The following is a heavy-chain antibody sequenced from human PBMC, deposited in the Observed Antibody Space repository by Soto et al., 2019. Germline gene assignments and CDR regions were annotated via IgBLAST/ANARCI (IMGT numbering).Heavy chain of an antibody. J-gene: IGHJ6*02. CDR3: ARVPDTGNYYYYGMDV. CDR2: IWYDGSNK. Sequence: QVQLVESGGGVVQPGRSLRLSCAASGFTFSSYGMHWVRQAPGKGLEWVAVIWYDGSNKYYADSVQGRFTISRDNSKNKLYLQMNSLRAEDTAVYYCARVPDTGNYYYYGMDVWGQGTTVTVSS. V-gene: IGHV3-33*01. D-gene: IGHD3-10*01. CDR1: GFTFSSYG.